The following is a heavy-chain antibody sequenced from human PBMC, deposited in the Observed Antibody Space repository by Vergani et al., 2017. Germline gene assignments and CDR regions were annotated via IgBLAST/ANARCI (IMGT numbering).Heavy chain of an antibody. Sequence: QVQLQQWGAGLLKPSETLSPTCAVYGGSFSGYYWSWIRQPPGKGLEWIGEINHSGSTNYNPSLKSRVTISVDTSKNQFSLKLSSVTAADTAVYYCARNWYVNGMDVWGQGTTVTVSS. CDR3: ARNWYVNGMDV. D-gene: IGHD1-1*01. J-gene: IGHJ6*02. V-gene: IGHV4-34*01. CDR2: INHSGST. CDR1: GGSFSGYY.